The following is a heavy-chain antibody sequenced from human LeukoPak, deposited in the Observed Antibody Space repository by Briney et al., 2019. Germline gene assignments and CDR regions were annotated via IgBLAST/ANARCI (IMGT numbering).Heavy chain of an antibody. CDR2: IAHHGSNK. Sequence: GGSLSLTSTASGFTFSRYAIHWVRQGPGKGLEWVAYIAHHGSNKYYADSVKGRFTISRDNSKRTLYLQMNSLRGDDTAVYYCAKDGSWACTDWGQGTLV. CDR3: AKDGSWACTD. CDR1: GFTFSRYA. V-gene: IGHV3-30*02. J-gene: IGHJ4*02. D-gene: IGHD3-10*01.